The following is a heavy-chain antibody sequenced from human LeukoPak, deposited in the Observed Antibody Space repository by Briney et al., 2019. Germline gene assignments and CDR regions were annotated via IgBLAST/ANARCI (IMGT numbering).Heavy chain of an antibody. CDR3: ARVGKGYSSSWYPKTTWLDP. V-gene: IGHV4-39*07. Sequence: SETLSLTCTVSGGSISSRGYYWGWIRQPPGRGMEWIGSIYYSGSTYYNPSLKSRVTISVDTSKHQFSLKLSSVPAADTAVYYCARVGKGYSSSWYPKTTWLDPWGQGTLVTVSS. J-gene: IGHJ5*02. D-gene: IGHD6-13*01. CDR2: IYYSGST. CDR1: GGSISSRGYY.